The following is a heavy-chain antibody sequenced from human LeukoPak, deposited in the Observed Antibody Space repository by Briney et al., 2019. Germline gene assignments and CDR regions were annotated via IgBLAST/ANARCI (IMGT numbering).Heavy chain of an antibody. CDR1: GFTFSSYG. CDR3: AKGDNWFDP. J-gene: IGHJ5*02. CDR2: IGANGGSP. Sequence: PGGSLRLSCAASGFTFSSYGMTWVRQAPGKGLEWVSCIGANGGSPYYADSVKGRFTISRDNSKNTLYLQMNSLRAEDTAVYYCAKGDNWFDPWGQGTLVTVSS. V-gene: IGHV3-23*01.